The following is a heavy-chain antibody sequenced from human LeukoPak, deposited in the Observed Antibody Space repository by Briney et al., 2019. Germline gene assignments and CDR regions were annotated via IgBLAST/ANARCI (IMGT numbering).Heavy chain of an antibody. CDR1: GFTFSTYW. D-gene: IGHD2-2*01. Sequence: PGGSLRLSCAASGFTFSTYWMSWVRQAPGKGLEWVANIKQDGSEKYYVDSVKGRFTISRDNAKNSLYLQMNSLRAEDTAVYYCARGPRIYCSSTSCQWRRVLYFDYWGQGTLVTVSS. J-gene: IGHJ4*02. V-gene: IGHV3-7*01. CDR3: ARGPRIYCSSTSCQWRRVLYFDY. CDR2: IKQDGSEK.